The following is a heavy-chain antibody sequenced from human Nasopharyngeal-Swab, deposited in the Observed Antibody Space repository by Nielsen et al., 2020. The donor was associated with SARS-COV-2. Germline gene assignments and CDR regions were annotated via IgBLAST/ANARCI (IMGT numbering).Heavy chain of an antibody. D-gene: IGHD4-23*01. CDR1: GFTFSSYG. CDR2: IWYDGSNK. CDR3: TRDIGGKYGY. J-gene: IGHJ4*02. Sequence: GESLKISCAASGFTFSSYGMHWVRQAPGKGLEWVAIIWYDGSNKYYADSVKGRFTISRDNSKNTLYLQMNSLRGDDTAVYYCTRDIGGKYGYWGQGNLVTVSS. V-gene: IGHV3-33*01.